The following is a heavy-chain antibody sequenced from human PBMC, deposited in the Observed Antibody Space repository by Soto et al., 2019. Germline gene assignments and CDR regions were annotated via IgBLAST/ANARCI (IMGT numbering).Heavy chain of an antibody. J-gene: IGHJ5*02. V-gene: IGHV3-74*03. CDR2: IGSDGTSS. CDR1: GFTFGDYW. D-gene: IGHD6-19*01. CDR3: ARDITGWT. Sequence: EVQLVESGGGLVQPGGSLRLSCAASGFTFGDYWLHWARQAPGKGLVWVARIGSDGTSSSYADSVKGRFTISRDNAKNTLYLQMNSLRADDTAVYYCARDITGWTWGQGTLVTVSS.